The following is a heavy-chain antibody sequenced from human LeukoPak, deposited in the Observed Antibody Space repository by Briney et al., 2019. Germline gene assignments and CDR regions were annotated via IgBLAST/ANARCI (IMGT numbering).Heavy chain of an antibody. D-gene: IGHD3-10*01. CDR2: IYSGGST. CDR3: TKNGGYSDAFDI. J-gene: IGHJ3*02. Sequence: GGSLRLSCAASGFTVSSNYMSWVRQAPGKGLEWVSVIYSGGSTYYADSVKGRFTISRDNSKHSLYLQMNSLRTEDTALYYCTKNGGYSDAFDIWGQGTMVTVSS. CDR1: GFTVSSNY. V-gene: IGHV3-53*05.